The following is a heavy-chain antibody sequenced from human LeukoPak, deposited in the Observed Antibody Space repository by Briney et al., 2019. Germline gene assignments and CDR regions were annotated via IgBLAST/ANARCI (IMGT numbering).Heavy chain of an antibody. Sequence: GGSLRLSCAASGFTFSDYYMSWIRQAPGKGLEWVSYISSSGSTIYYADSVKGRFTISRDNAKNSLYLQMNSLRAEDTALYYCARLVDYDSSGYYPVDVWGKGTTVTVSS. CDR1: GFTFSDYY. CDR2: ISSSGSTI. V-gene: IGHV3-11*01. D-gene: IGHD3-22*01. CDR3: ARLVDYDSSGYYPVDV. J-gene: IGHJ6*04.